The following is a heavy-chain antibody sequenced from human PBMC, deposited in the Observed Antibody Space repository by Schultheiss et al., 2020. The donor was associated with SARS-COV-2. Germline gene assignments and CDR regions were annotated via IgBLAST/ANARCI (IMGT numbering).Heavy chain of an antibody. CDR3: AKDLYSSVKLWLDY. V-gene: IGHV3-23*01. Sequence: GESLKISCAASGFTFSSYAMSWVRQAPGKGLEWVSAISGSGGSTYYADSVKGRFTISRDNSKNTLYLQMNSLRAEDTAVYYCAKDLYSSVKLWLDYWGQGTLVTVSS. J-gene: IGHJ4*02. CDR1: GFTFSSYA. CDR2: ISGSGGST. D-gene: IGHD6-25*01.